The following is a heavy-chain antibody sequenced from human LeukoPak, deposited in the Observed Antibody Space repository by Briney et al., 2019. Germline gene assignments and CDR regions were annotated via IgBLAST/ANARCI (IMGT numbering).Heavy chain of an antibody. CDR1: GYTFTGYY. D-gene: IGHD2-21*02. J-gene: IGHJ3*02. CDR2: INPNSGGT. V-gene: IGHV1-2*02. Sequence: ASVKVSCKASGYTFTGYYMHWVRQAPGQGLEWMGWINPNSGGTNYAQEFQGRVTMTRDTSISTAYMELSRLRSDDTAVYYCARDFVVPAYCGGDCYSREHDAFDIWGQGTMVTVSS. CDR3: ARDFVVPAYCGGDCYSREHDAFDI.